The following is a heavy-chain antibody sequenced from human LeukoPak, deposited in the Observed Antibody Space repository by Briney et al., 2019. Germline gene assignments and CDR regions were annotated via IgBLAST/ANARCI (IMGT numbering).Heavy chain of an antibody. CDR2: IKQDGSEK. CDR3: GRTGDLSDY. D-gene: IGHD7-27*01. CDR1: GFTFSNHW. V-gene: IGHV3-7*01. J-gene: IGHJ4*02. Sequence: GGSLRLSCAASATSGFTFSNHWMSWVRQAPGKGLEWVANIKQDGSEKYYVDSVRGRFSISRDNAENSLYLQMNSLRAEDTAVYYCGRTGDLSDYWGQGTLVTVSS.